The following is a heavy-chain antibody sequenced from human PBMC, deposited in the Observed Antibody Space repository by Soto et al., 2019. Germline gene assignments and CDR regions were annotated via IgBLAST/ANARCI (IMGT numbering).Heavy chain of an antibody. CDR2: ISHDGRST. D-gene: IGHD3-22*01. Sequence: GGSLRLSCAASGFTFSTYVMHWVRQAPGKGLEWLAGISHDGRSTHYPDSVEGRFIISRDNAYNTVHLQLNSLGPEDTALYFCAREDASSGHAGTFQHWGQGTLVTVSS. J-gene: IGHJ1*01. CDR3: AREDASSGHAGTFQH. V-gene: IGHV3-30*04. CDR1: GFTFSTYV.